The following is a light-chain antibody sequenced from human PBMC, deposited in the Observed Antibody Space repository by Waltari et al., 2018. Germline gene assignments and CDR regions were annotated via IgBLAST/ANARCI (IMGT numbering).Light chain of an antibody. CDR1: QSISSD. J-gene: IGKJ1*01. CDR3: QQYYRWWT. Sequence: EIVMTQSPATLSVSPGERATLSCRASQSISSDLAWYQQKPGQAPRLLIYGASTRATGIPDRFSGSGSGTEFTLTISSLPSEDFAVYYCQQYYRWWTFGLGTKVERK. V-gene: IGKV3-15*01. CDR2: GAS.